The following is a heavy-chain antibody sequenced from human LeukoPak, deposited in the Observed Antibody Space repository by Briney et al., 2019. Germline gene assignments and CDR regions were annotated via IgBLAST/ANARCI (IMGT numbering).Heavy chain of an antibody. CDR2: IYYSGST. CDR1: GGSISNSFYY. J-gene: IGHJ4*02. D-gene: IGHD5-12*01. Sequence: PSETLSLTCTVSGGSISNSFYYWGWIRQPPGKGLEWIGSIYYSGSTYYNPSLKSRVTISVDTSKNQFSLKLSSVTAADTAVYYCATSVDIVARGTVFDYWGQGTLVTVSS. CDR3: ATSVDIVARGTVFDY. V-gene: IGHV4-39*01.